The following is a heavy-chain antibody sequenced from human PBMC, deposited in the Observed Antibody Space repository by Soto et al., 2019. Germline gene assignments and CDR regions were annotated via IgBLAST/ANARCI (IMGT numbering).Heavy chain of an antibody. CDR3: ARGDILTGYSYYYGMDV. CDR1: GGSISIGTDY. D-gene: IGHD3-9*01. J-gene: IGHJ6*02. Sequence: SETLSLTCDVSGGSISIGTDYWGWIRQPPGKGLEWIGYIYYSGSTYYNPSLKSRVTISVDTSKNQFSLKLSSVTAADTAVYYCARGDILTGYSYYYGMDVWGQGTTVTVSS. V-gene: IGHV4-31*11. CDR2: IYYSGST.